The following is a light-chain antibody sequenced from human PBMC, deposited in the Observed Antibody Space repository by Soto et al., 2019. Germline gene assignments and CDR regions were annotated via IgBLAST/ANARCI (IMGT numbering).Light chain of an antibody. CDR1: QDISNY. CDR3: QQYDNLPID. J-gene: IGKJ5*01. V-gene: IGKV1-33*01. CDR2: DVS. Sequence: DIQMTHSPSSLSASVLYIVTITFQASQDISNYLNWYQHKPGKAPKLLIYDVSNLETGVPSRFSGSGSGTDFTFTISSLQPEDIATYYCQQYDNLPIDFGQGTRLEIK.